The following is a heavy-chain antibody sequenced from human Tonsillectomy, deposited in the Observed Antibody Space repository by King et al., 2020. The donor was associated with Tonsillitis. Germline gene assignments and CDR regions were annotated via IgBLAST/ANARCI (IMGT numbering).Heavy chain of an antibody. CDR3: AGLMVREAITSYAMDV. D-gene: IGHD3-10*01. CDR2: ISYDGGNQ. J-gene: IGHJ6*02. CDR1: GFTFSSYG. V-gene: IGHV3-33*05. Sequence: VQLVESGGGVVQPGRSLRLSCAASGFTFSSYGMHWVRQAPGKGLEWVAFISYDGGNQYYADSVKGRFTISRDNSKNTLYLQMNGLRAEDTAVYYCAGLMVREAITSYAMDVWGQGTTVTVSS.